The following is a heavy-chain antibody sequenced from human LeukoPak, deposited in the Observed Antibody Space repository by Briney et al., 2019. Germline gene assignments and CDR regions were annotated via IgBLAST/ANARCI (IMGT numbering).Heavy chain of an antibody. CDR1: GFTFSSYG. D-gene: IGHD6-13*01. V-gene: IGHV3-30*18. Sequence: GGSLRLSCAASGFTFSSYGIHWVRQAPGKGLGWVAVISNDGSNKYYADSVKGRFTISRDNSKNTVYLQMNSLRGEDTAGYYCAKSGIAAAGQRGYFDYWGQGTLVTVSS. CDR2: ISNDGSNK. CDR3: AKSGIAAAGQRGYFDY. J-gene: IGHJ4*02.